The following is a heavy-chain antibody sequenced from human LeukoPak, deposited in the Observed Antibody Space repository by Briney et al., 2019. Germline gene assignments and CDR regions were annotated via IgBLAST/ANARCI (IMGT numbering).Heavy chain of an antibody. J-gene: IGHJ4*02. D-gene: IGHD5-18*01. V-gene: IGHV4-38-2*02. Sequence: SETLSLTGTVSGYSISSGYYWGWIRQSPGKGLEWIGSIYNSGSTYYNPSLKSRITISVDTSKNQFSLRLRSVTAADTATYYCARDRLWIEPLDYWGQGTLVIVSS. CDR3: ARDRLWIEPLDY. CDR1: GYSISSGYY. CDR2: IYNSGST.